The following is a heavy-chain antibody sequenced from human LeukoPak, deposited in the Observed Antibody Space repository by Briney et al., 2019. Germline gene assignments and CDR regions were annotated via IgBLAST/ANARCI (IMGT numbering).Heavy chain of an antibody. J-gene: IGHJ4*02. V-gene: IGHV4-59*01. D-gene: IGHD3-10*01. CDR1: GGSISSYY. CDR3: ARGPNIYGSRSRRYYFDY. CDR2: IYYSGST. Sequence: SETLSLTCTVSGGSISSYYWSWIRQPPGKGLEWIGYIYYSGSTNYNPSLKSRVTISAGTSKNQFSLKLSSVTAADTAVYYCARGPNIYGSRSRRYYFDYWGQGTLVTVSS.